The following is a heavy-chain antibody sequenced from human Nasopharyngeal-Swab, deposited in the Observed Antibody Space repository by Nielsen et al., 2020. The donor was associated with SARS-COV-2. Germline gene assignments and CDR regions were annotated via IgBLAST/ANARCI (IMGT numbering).Heavy chain of an antibody. Sequence: SLKISCAASGFTFSDYYMSWIRQAPGKGLEWVSYISSSGSTIYYADSVKGRFTISRDNAKNSLYLQMNSLRAEDTAVYYCARDLGTTVVTIGGWFDPWGQGTLVTVSS. CDR3: ARDLGTTVVTIGGWFDP. CDR2: ISSSGSTI. D-gene: IGHD4-23*01. J-gene: IGHJ5*02. CDR1: GFTFSDYY. V-gene: IGHV3-11*01.